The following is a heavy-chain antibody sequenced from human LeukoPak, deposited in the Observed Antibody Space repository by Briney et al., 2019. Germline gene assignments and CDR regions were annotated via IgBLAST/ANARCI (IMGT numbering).Heavy chain of an antibody. J-gene: IGHJ4*02. CDR2: INTDGSST. V-gene: IGHV3-74*01. D-gene: IGHD1-26*01. Sequence: GGSLRLSCAASGFTFSSYWMHWVRQAPGKGLVWVSRINTDGSSTSYADSVKGRFTISRDNSKRTLYLQMSTLRADDTAVYYCARGSSGRYSPYYWGQGTLVTVSS. CDR3: ARGSSGRYSPYY. CDR1: GFTFSSYW.